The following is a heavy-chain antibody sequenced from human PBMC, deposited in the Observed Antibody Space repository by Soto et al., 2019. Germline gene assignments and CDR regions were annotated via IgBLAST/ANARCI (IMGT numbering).Heavy chain of an antibody. CDR1: GFTFSSYG. CDR3: AKPPSPIVVVPAAMDV. Sequence: GGSLRLSCSASGFTFSSYGMHWVRQAPGKGLEWVAVISYDGSNKYYADSVKGRFTISRDNSKNTLYLQMNSLRAEDTAVYYCAKPPSPIVVVPAAMDVWGQGTTVTVSS. CDR2: ISYDGSNK. D-gene: IGHD2-2*01. V-gene: IGHV3-30*18. J-gene: IGHJ6*02.